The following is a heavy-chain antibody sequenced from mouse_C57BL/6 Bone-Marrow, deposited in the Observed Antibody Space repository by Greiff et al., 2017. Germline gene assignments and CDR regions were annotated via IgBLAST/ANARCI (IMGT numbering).Heavy chain of an antibody. CDR3: AKGLLLPLYYYAMDY. Sequence: VKLMESGPGLVQPSQSLSITCTVSGFSLTSYGVHWVRQSPGKGLEWLGVIWRGGSTDYNAAFMSRLSITKDNSKSQVFFKMNSLQADDTAIYYCAKGLLLPLYYYAMDYWGQGTSVTVSS. CDR2: IWRGGST. CDR1: GFSLTSYG. J-gene: IGHJ4*01. D-gene: IGHD1-1*01. V-gene: IGHV2-5*01.